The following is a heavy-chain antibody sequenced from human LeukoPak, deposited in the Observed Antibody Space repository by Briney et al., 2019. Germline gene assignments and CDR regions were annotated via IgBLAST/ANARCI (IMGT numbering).Heavy chain of an antibody. CDR1: GYTFTGYY. J-gene: IGHJ4*02. CDR2: INPNTGGT. CDR3: ARRYDFWSGYPTAFDY. V-gene: IGHV1-2*02. Sequence: ASLKVSCKASGYTFTGYYIHWVRQAPGQGLEWMGFINPNTGGTGYAQKFQARVTMTRDTSISTAYMELSGLRSDDTAVYYCARRYDFWSGYPTAFDYWGQGTLVTVSS. D-gene: IGHD3-3*01.